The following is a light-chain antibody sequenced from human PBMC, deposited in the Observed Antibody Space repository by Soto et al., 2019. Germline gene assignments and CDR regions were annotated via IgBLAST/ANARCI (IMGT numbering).Light chain of an antibody. CDR2: EVS. CDR1: SYDVGGYNY. V-gene: IGLV2-14*01. J-gene: IGLJ3*02. CDR3: CSYTSTNSRV. Sequence: QSALTQPASMSGSPGQSITISCTGTSYDVGGYNYVSWYQQHPGKAPKLMIFEVSNRPSGVSNRFSGSKSGNTASLTISGLQAEDEAYYYCCSYTSTNSRVFGGGTKLTVL.